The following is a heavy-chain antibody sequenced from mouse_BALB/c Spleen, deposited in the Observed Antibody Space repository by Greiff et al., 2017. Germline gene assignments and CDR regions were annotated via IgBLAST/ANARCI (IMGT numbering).Heavy chain of an antibody. J-gene: IGHJ3*01. D-gene: IGHD1-1*01. Sequence: EVKLVESGAELVKPGASVKLSCTASGFNIKDTYMHWVKQRPEQGLEWIGRIDPANGNTKYDPKFQGKATITADTSSNTAYLQLSSLTSEDTAVYYCARSSYYGSGFAYWGQGTLVTVSA. CDR3: ARSSYYGSGFAY. CDR1: GFNIKDTY. CDR2: IDPANGNT. V-gene: IGHV14-3*02.